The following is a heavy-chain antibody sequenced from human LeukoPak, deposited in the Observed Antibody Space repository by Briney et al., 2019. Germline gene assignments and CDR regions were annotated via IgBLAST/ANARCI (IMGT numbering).Heavy chain of an antibody. CDR1: GFTFSSYG. CDR2: ISYDGSNK. D-gene: IGHD2-15*01. CDR3: AKAFYSGGMDV. Sequence: PGRSLRLSCAASGFTFSSYGMHWVRQAPGKGLEWVAVISYDGSNKYYADFVKGRFTISRDNSKNTLYLQMNSLRAEDTAVYYCAKAFYSGGMDVWGQGTTVTVSS. J-gene: IGHJ6*02. V-gene: IGHV3-30*18.